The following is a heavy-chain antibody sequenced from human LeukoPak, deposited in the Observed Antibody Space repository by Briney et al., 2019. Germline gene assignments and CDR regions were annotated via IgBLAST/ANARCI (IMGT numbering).Heavy chain of an antibody. J-gene: IGHJ4*02. CDR1: GFIFSKAW. CDR3: TSSGSRWDYFDY. D-gene: IGHD4-23*01. CDR2: IKTKPEGGTT. Sequence: GGSLRLSCAASGFIFSKAWMIWVRQAPGKGLEWVARIKTKPEGGTTDYAAPVKGRFTISRDDSKNTLFLQMNSLKTEDTAVYYCTSSGSRWDYFDYWGQGTLATVSS. V-gene: IGHV3-15*05.